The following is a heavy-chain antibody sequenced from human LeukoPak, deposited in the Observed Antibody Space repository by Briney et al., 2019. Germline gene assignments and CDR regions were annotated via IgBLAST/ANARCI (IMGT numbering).Heavy chain of an antibody. V-gene: IGHV4-59*12. Sequence: SETLSLTCTVSGGSISSYYWSWIRQPPGKGLEWIGYIYYSGSTNYNPSLKSRVTISVDTSKNQFSLKLSSVTAADTAVYYCARARRDGPGPGWYFDLWGRGTLVTVSS. CDR3: ARARRDGPGPGWYFDL. CDR1: GGSISSYY. CDR2: IYYSGST. J-gene: IGHJ2*01. D-gene: IGHD4-17*01.